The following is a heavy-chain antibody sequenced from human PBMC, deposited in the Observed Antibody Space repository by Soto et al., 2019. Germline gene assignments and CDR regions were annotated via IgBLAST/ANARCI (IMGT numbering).Heavy chain of an antibody. CDR2: FDPEDGET. D-gene: IGHD1-20*01. Sequence: GASVKVSCKVSGYTLTELSMHWVRQAPGKGLEWMGGFDPEDGETIYAQKFQGRVTMTEDTSTDTAYMELSSLRSEDTAVYYCATPGGSNWNPMVPYYSYGMDVWGQGTTVTV. V-gene: IGHV1-24*01. CDR1: GYTLTELS. CDR3: ATPGGSNWNPMVPYYSYGMDV. J-gene: IGHJ6*02.